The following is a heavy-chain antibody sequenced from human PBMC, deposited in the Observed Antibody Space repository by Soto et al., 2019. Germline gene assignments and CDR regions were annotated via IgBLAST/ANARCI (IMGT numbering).Heavy chain of an antibody. D-gene: IGHD3-9*01. CDR3: AREYYGLLTGYYTDY. V-gene: IGHV3-74*01. CDR2: ISGDGVTT. CDR1: GFPFSSYW. J-gene: IGHJ4*02. Sequence: EVQLVESGGDLVQRGGSLRLSCAASGFPFSSYWMHWVRHTPGKGLDWVARISGDGVTTYYADSVTGRFTVSRDNAKHILSLQISGLRAEDTAVYYCAREYYGLLTGYYTDYWGQGTLVSVSS.